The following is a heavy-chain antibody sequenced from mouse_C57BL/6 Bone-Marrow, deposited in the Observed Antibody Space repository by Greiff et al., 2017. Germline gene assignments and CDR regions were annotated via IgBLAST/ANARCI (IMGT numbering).Heavy chain of an antibody. J-gene: IGHJ2*01. Sequence: EVNVVESGEGLVKPGGSLKLSCAASGFTFSSYAMSWVRQTPEKRLEWVAYISSGGDYIYYADTVKGRFTISRDNARNTLYLQMSSLKSEDTAMYYCTRERGYGSSPYYFDYWGQGTTLTVSS. CDR2: ISSGGDYI. CDR3: TRERGYGSSPYYFDY. D-gene: IGHD1-1*01. CDR1: GFTFSSYA. V-gene: IGHV5-9-1*02.